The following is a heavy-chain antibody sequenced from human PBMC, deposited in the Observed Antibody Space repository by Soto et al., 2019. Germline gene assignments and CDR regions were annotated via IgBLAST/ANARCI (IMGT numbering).Heavy chain of an antibody. J-gene: IGHJ6*02. CDR3: TTVGCSSTSCYYYYYYYYGMDV. V-gene: IGHV3-15*01. D-gene: IGHD2-2*01. Sequence: EVQLVESGGGLVKPGGSLRLSCAASGFTFSNAWMSWVRQAPGKGLEWVGRIKSKTDGGTTDYAAPVKGRFTISRDDSKNTLYQQMNSLKTEDTAVYYCTTVGCSSTSCYYYYYYYYGMDVWGQGTTVTVSS. CDR2: IKSKTDGGTT. CDR1: GFTFSNAW.